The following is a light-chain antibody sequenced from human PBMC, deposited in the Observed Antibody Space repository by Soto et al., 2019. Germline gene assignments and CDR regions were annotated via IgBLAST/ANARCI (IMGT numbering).Light chain of an antibody. CDR1: QSVSSN. Sequence: EIVMTQSPASLSASPGERATISCRASQSVSSNLDWYQQKPGQAPSLLIYGASTRATGIPARFSGSGSGTEFTLTISRLQAEDFAVYCCQQYNNWPPTFGQGTKVEIK. V-gene: IGKV3-15*01. J-gene: IGKJ1*01. CDR3: QQYNNWPPT. CDR2: GAS.